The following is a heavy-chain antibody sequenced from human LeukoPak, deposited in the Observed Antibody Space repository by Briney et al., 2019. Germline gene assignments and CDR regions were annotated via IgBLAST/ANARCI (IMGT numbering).Heavy chain of an antibody. CDR3: ARHVRLGELSLGETDS. CDR2: IYYRGAT. Sequence: SETLSLTCTVSGGSISSNSYHWGWIRQPPGKGLEWIGTIYYRGATYYNPSLKSRVTISVDTAKDQFSLKLSSVTAADTAVYYCARHVRLGELSLGETDSWGQGTLVTVSS. D-gene: IGHD3-16*02. J-gene: IGHJ4*02. CDR1: GGSISSNSYH. V-gene: IGHV4-39*01.